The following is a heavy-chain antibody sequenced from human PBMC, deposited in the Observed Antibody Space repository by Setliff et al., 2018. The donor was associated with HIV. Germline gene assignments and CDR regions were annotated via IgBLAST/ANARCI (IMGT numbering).Heavy chain of an antibody. J-gene: IGHJ4*02. Sequence: PGGSLRLSCAASGFTFSSYAMSWVRQAPGKGLEWVSAISGSGIGSYYPDSVKGRFTISRDNSKNTLFLQMNSLRAEDTAVYYCAKDLVYYDSSGDLDYWGQGTLVTVSS. D-gene: IGHD3-22*01. CDR2: ISGSGIGS. CDR1: GFTFSSYA. CDR3: AKDLVYYDSSGDLDY. V-gene: IGHV3-23*01.